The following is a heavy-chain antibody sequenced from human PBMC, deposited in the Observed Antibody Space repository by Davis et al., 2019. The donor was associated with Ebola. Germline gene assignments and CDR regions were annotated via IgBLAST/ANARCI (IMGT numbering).Heavy chain of an antibody. V-gene: IGHV3-7*01. CDR1: GFTFSRHW. CDR3: TSPWIATEGTGPV. CDR2: IKPDESER. Sequence: GESLKISCAASGFTFSRHWMNWVRQAPGKGLEWVANIKPDESERYYVDSVKGRFTISRDNAKSSMFLQMNSLRVEDTAVYYCTSPWIATEGTGPVWGQGTTVTVSS. J-gene: IGHJ6*02. D-gene: IGHD5-24*01.